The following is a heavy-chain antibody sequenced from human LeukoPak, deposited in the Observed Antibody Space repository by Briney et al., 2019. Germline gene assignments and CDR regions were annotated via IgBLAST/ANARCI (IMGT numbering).Heavy chain of an antibody. CDR3: GRLEYSYGYLDS. D-gene: IGHD5-18*01. V-gene: IGHV4-39*02. J-gene: IGHJ4*02. Sequence: KPSETLSLTCTVSGGSIISRNYYWGWIRQPPGRGLEWIGSIYYTGSTYYNPSLKSRVTIFVDTSKNHFSLKLSSVTAADTAVYYCGRLEYSYGYLDSWGQGTLVTVSS. CDR2: IYYTGST. CDR1: GGSIISRNYY.